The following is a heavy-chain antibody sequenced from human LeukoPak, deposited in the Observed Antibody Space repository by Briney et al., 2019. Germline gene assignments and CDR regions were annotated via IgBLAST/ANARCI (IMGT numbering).Heavy chain of an antibody. J-gene: IGHJ3*02. V-gene: IGHV3-30*02. Sequence: GGSLRLSCAASTFTFTRDGMHWVRQAPGKRLEWVSFIRFDGSENYNADSVKGRFTISRDNSKNRLFLQMNNLRVEDTAVYFCARASIRNAFNIWGQGTIVTVSS. CDR2: IRFDGSEN. D-gene: IGHD5-24*01. CDR3: ARASIRNAFNI. CDR1: TFTFTRDG.